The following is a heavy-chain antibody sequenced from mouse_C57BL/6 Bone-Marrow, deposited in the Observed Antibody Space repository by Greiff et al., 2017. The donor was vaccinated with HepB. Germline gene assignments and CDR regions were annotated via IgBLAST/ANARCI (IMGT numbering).Heavy chain of an antibody. D-gene: IGHD1-1*01. J-gene: IGHJ2*01. Sequence: VQLQQSGAELVRPGASVKLSCTASGFNIKDDYMHWVKQRPEQGLEWIGWIDPENGDTEYASKFQGKATITADTSSNTAYLQLSSLTSEAPAVYYCTLTTIVATPFDYWGQGTTLTVSS. CDR3: TLTTIVATPFDY. V-gene: IGHV14-4*01. CDR1: GFNIKDDY. CDR2: IDPENGDT.